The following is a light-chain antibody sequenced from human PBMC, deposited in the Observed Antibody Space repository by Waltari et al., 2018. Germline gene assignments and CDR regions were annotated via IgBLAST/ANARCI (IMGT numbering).Light chain of an antibody. V-gene: IGKV3-20*01. Sequence: EIVLTQSPGTLSLSPGQEAPLSCRASQDISSSYLAWHQQRPGQAPRLLIYDASSRATGVPDRFSGSGSGTDFTLTISGLEPEDVAVYYCQQYDTSTEWTFGQGTKVEIK. CDR3: QQYDTSTEWT. CDR2: DAS. J-gene: IGKJ1*01. CDR1: QDISSSY.